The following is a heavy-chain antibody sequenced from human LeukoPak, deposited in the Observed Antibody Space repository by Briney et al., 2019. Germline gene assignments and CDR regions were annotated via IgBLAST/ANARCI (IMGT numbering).Heavy chain of an antibody. J-gene: IGHJ4*02. CDR1: GFTFSSYW. CDR2: INSDGSST. V-gene: IGHV3-74*01. CDR3: ARDRVGAYFDY. D-gene: IGHD1-26*01. Sequence: GRSLRLSCAASGFTFSSYWMHWVRQAPGKGLVWVSRINSDGSSTSYADSVKGRFTISRDNAKNTLYLQMNSLRAEDTAVYYCARDRVGAYFDYWGQGTLVTVSS.